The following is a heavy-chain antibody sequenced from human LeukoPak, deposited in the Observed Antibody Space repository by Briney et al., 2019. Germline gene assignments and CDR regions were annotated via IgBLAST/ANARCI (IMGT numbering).Heavy chain of an antibody. Sequence: AASVKVSCKASGYTFTSNYIHWVRQAPGQGLEWMGMIYPRDGSTSYAQKFQGRVTVTRDTSTSTVHMELSGLRSEDTAVYYCVRGAPIRVAVAATFDPWGQGTLVTVPS. V-gene: IGHV1-46*01. D-gene: IGHD6-19*01. CDR1: GYTFTSNY. J-gene: IGHJ5*02. CDR2: IYPRDGST. CDR3: VRGAPIRVAVAATFDP.